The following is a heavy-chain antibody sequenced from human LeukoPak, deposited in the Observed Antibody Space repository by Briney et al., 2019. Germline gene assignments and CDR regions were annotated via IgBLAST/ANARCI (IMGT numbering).Heavy chain of an antibody. D-gene: IGHD6-19*01. CDR3: AKGRGTYSSGWYNWFDP. CDR1: GFTFSSYA. V-gene: IGHV3-23*01. J-gene: IGHJ5*02. Sequence: PGGSLRLSCAASGFTFSSYAMSWVRQAPGKGLEWVSAISGRGGSTYYADSVKGRFTISRDNSKNTLYLQMNSLRAEDTAVYYCAKGRGTYSSGWYNWFDPWGQGTLVTVSS. CDR2: ISGRGGST.